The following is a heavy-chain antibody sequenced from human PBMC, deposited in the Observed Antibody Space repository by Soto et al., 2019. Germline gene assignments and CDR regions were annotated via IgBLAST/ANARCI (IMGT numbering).Heavy chain of an antibody. CDR1: GYTFTGYY. CDR2: INPTSGGT. J-gene: IGHJ6*02. CDR3: ARAPPSNYDILTGYYYGMDV. V-gene: IGHV1-2*04. D-gene: IGHD3-9*01. Sequence: ASVKVSCKASGYTFTGYYMHWVRQAPGQGLEWMGWINPTSGGTNYAQKFQGWVTMTRDTSISTAYMELSRLRSDDTAVYYCARAPPSNYDILTGYYYGMDVWGQGTTVTVSS.